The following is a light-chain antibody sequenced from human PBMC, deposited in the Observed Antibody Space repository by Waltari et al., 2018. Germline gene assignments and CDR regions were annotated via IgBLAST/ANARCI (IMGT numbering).Light chain of an antibody. Sequence: IPLTQSPSSLSASVGDRVTITCRASPGISSYLAWYQQKPGKAPKLLIYAASTLQSGVPSRFSGSGSGTDFTLTISSLQPEDFATYYCQQLKSYPLTFGPGTKVDIK. CDR3: QQLKSYPLT. CDR2: AAS. V-gene: IGKV1-9*01. J-gene: IGKJ3*01. CDR1: PGISSY.